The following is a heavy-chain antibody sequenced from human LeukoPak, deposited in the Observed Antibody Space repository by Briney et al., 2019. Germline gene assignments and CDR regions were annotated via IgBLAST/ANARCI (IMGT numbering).Heavy chain of an antibody. Sequence: PGGSLRLSCAASGFTVSTNYLSWVRQAPGKGLEWVSVIYSGGATHYADSVKGRFTISRDNSKNTLYLQMNSLRAEDTAVYYCARDYCGGDCYVDYWGQGTLVTVSS. CDR3: ARDYCGGDCYVDY. D-gene: IGHD2-21*02. CDR1: GFTVSTNY. J-gene: IGHJ4*02. CDR2: IYSGGAT. V-gene: IGHV3-66*01.